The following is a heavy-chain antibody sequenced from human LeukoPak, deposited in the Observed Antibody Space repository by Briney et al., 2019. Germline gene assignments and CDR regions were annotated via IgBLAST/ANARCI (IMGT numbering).Heavy chain of an antibody. D-gene: IGHD5-12*01. Sequence: GGSLRLSCAASGFSFSSHRMHWVRQAPGKGLVWVSRINSDGSITSNADSVKGRFTISRDNAKNTLFLQMNSLRAEDTAVYYCAKSGYSGSWYYYYYMDVWGKGTTVTVSS. V-gene: IGHV3-74*01. CDR1: GFSFSSHR. CDR2: INSDGSIT. J-gene: IGHJ6*03. CDR3: AKSGYSGSWYYYYYMDV.